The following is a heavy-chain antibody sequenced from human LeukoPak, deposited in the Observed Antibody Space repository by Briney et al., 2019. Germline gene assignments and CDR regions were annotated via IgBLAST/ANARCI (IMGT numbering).Heavy chain of an antibody. Sequence: PGGSLRLSCAASGFTFSNYGMHWVRQAPGKGLEWVAIISYDGSNKYYGDSVKGRLTISRDNSKNTLYLQMNSLRAEDTAVYYCAKDLKTFYHGSGSYNSYYGMDVWGQGTTVTVSS. CDR3: AKDLKTFYHGSGSYNSYYGMDV. CDR1: GFTFSNYG. D-gene: IGHD3-10*01. CDR2: ISYDGSNK. J-gene: IGHJ6*02. V-gene: IGHV3-30*18.